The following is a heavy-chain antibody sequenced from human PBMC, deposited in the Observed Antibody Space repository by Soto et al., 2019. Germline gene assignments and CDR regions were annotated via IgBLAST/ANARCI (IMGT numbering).Heavy chain of an antibody. J-gene: IGHJ6*02. CDR2: IYYSGST. V-gene: IGHV4-59*01. D-gene: IGHD3-10*01. CDR3: ARDWYYYGSGSYYYYYYGMDV. Sequence: SETLSLTCTVSGGSISSYYWSWIRQPPGKGLEWIGYIYYSGSTNYNPSLKSRVTISVDTSKNQFSLKVSSVTAADTAVYYCARDWYYYGSGSYYYYYYGMDVWGQGTTVTVSS. CDR1: GGSISSYY.